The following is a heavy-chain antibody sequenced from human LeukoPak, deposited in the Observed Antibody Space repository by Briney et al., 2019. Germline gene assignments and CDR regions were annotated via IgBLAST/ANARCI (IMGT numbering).Heavy chain of an antibody. D-gene: IGHD3-3*01. CDR1: GFTFDDYA. J-gene: IGHJ3*02. V-gene: IGHV3-9*01. CDR2: ISWNSGSI. CDR3: VTIFGVVNRGAFDI. Sequence: PGRSLRLSCAASGFTFDDYAMHWVRQAPGKGLEWVSGISWNSGSIGYADSVKGRFTISRDNAKNSLYLQMNSLRAEDTAVYYCVTIFGVVNRGAFDIWGQGTMVTVSS.